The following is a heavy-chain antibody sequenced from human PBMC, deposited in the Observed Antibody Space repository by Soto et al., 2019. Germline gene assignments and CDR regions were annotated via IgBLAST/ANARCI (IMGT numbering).Heavy chain of an antibody. V-gene: IGHV3-23*01. D-gene: IGHD6-13*01. J-gene: IGHJ4*02. CDR2: ISGSGIST. CDR3: AKEHHYSSSWSEFDD. Sequence: EVQLLESGGGLVQPGGSLRLSCAASGFTFSSYAMSWVRQAPGKGLEWVSAISGSGISTYYADSVKGRFTISRDNTKNTLYLQMSRLSAEDTAVYYCAKEHHYSSSWSEFDDWGQGTLVTVSS. CDR1: GFTFSSYA.